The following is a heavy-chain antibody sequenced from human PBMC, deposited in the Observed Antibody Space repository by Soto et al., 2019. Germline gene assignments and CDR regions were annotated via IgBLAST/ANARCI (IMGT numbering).Heavy chain of an antibody. CDR1: GGSISSSSYY. CDR2: IYYSGST. Sequence: SETLSLTCTVSGGSISSSSYYWGWIRQPPGKGLEWIGSIYYSGSTYYNPSLKSRVTISVDTSKNQFSLKLSSVTAADTAVYYCARRVYYDFWSGFLFWFDPWGQGTLVT. V-gene: IGHV4-39*01. D-gene: IGHD3-3*01. J-gene: IGHJ5*02. CDR3: ARRVYYDFWSGFLFWFDP.